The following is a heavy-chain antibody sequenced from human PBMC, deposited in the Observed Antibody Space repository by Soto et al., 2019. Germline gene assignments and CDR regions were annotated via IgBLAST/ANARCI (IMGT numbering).Heavy chain of an antibody. J-gene: IGHJ4*02. Sequence: NPSETLSLTCTVSGGSISSYYWSWIRQPPGKGLEWIGYIYYSGSTNYNPSLKSRVTISVDTSKNQFSLKLSSVTAADTAVYYCARTGYDSSGYYYYFDYWGQGTLVTVSS. V-gene: IGHV4-59*01. CDR3: ARTGYDSSGYYYYFDY. D-gene: IGHD3-22*01. CDR1: GGSISSYY. CDR2: IYYSGST.